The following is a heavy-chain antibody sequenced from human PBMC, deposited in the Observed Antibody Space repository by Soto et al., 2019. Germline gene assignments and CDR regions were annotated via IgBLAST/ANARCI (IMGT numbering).Heavy chain of an antibody. CDR3: AKHFGGAAGRNNYYYYMDV. J-gene: IGHJ6*03. CDR2: IYPGDSDT. Sequence: DVQLVQSGAEVRKPGESLKISCNGSGYSFTTYWIGWVRQMPGNGLEWMGIIYPGDSDTRYSPSFQGHVTISADKSIRTAYLQWTSLKASDTAIYYCAKHFGGAAGRNNYYYYMDVWGKGTPVTVSS. CDR1: GYSFTTYW. D-gene: IGHD3-16*01. V-gene: IGHV5-51*01.